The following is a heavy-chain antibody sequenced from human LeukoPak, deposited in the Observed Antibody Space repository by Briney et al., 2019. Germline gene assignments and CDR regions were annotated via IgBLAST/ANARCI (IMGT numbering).Heavy chain of an antibody. V-gene: IGHV4-59*10. D-gene: IGHD5-12*01. Sequence: GSLRLSCAASGFIFSNLWMTWVRQAPGKGLEWVGRIYTSGSTNYNPSLKSRVTISVDTSKNQFSLKLSSVTAADTAVYYCASYVDIVATPVLNWFDPWGQGTLVTVSS. CDR3: ASYVDIVATPVLNWFDP. J-gene: IGHJ5*02. CDR1: GFIFSNLW. CDR2: IYTSGST.